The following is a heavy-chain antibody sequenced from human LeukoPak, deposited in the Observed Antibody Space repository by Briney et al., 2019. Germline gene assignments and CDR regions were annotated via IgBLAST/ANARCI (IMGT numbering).Heavy chain of an antibody. CDR2: IYPGDSDT. CDR1: GYSFTSYW. Sequence: GEPLKISCKGSGYSFTSYWIGWVRQMPGKGLEWMGIIYPGDSDTRYSPSFQDQVTISADKSISTAYLQWSSLKASDTAMYYCARRVGAKPYYFDYWGQGTLVTVSS. J-gene: IGHJ4*02. D-gene: IGHD1-26*01. V-gene: IGHV5-51*01. CDR3: ARRVGAKPYYFDY.